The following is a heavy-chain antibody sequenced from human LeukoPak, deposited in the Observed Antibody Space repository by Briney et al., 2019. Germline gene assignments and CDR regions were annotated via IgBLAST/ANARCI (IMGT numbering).Heavy chain of an antibody. D-gene: IGHD4-11*01. V-gene: IGHV4-61*01. Sequence: SETLSLTCTVSGGSVSSGSYYWSWIRQPPGKGLEWIGYIYYSGSTNYNPSLKSRVTISVDTSKNQFSLKLSSVTAADTAVYYCARVSVTKGNYYGMDVWGQGTTVTVSS. CDR3: ARVSVTKGNYYGMDV. CDR2: IYYSGST. CDR1: GGSVSSGSYY. J-gene: IGHJ6*02.